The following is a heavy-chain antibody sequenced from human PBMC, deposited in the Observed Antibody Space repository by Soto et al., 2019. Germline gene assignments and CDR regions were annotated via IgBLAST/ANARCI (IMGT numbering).Heavy chain of an antibody. CDR3: VKDFGYYYDYAFDV. J-gene: IGHJ3*01. Sequence: EVQLEESGGGLVQAGRSLRLSCAASRFSFDEYALHWVRQAPGKGLEWVSGISWNSAIISYAGSVKGRFSISRDNAKKYVYLQMDSLRPEDTALYYCVKDFGYYYDYAFDVWGQGTMVTVSP. V-gene: IGHV3-9*01. CDR1: RFSFDEYA. D-gene: IGHD3-22*01. CDR2: ISWNSAII.